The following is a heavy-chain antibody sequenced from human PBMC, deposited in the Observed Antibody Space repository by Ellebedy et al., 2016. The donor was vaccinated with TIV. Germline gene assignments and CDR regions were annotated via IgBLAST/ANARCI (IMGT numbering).Heavy chain of an antibody. CDR2: INPTGGST. CDR3: ASRSRSGLVAVGNDYYAMDV. Sequence: ASVKVSXKASGYAFTTFYMHWVRQAPGQGLEWMGIINPTGGSTPYAQKFQGRVTMTRDTSTSTVYMELSSLRSEDTAVYYCASRSRSGLVAVGNDYYAMDVWGQGTTVTVSS. J-gene: IGHJ6*02. V-gene: IGHV1-46*01. CDR1: GYAFTTFY. D-gene: IGHD6-13*01.